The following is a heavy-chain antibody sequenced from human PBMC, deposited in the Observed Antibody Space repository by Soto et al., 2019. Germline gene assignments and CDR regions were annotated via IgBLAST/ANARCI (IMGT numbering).Heavy chain of an antibody. CDR1: GYTFTSYG. D-gene: IGHD2-15*01. CDR2: ISAYNGNT. CDR3: ARVFFTCSGRSCRNNWFDP. V-gene: IGHV1-18*01. Sequence: QVQLVQSGAEVKKPGASVKVSCKASGYTFTSYGISWVRQAPGKGLEWMGRISAYNGNTNYEHKLQRRVTMTTDTSTRTAYMELRSLRSDDTAVYYCARVFFTCSGRSCRNNWFDPWGQGTLVTVSS. J-gene: IGHJ5*02.